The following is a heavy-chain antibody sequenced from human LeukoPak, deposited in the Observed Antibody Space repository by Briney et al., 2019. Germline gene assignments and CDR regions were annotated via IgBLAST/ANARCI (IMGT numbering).Heavy chain of an antibody. Sequence: GGSLRLSCAASGFTFGKAWMTWVRQAPGKGLEWVSSISSSSSYIYYADSVKGRFTISRDNAKNSLYLQMNSLRAEDTAVYYCARDRGGRDGSYYFDYWGQGTLVTVSS. D-gene: IGHD5-24*01. J-gene: IGHJ4*02. V-gene: IGHV3-21*01. CDR3: ARDRGGRDGSYYFDY. CDR2: ISSSSSYI. CDR1: GFTFGKAW.